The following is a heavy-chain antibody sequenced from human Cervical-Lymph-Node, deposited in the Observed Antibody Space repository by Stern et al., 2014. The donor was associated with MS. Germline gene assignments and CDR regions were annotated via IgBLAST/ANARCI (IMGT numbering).Heavy chain of an antibody. V-gene: IGHV4-4*02. D-gene: IGHD3-9*01. CDR3: ASRTLTFPYYFDS. CDR1: GGSILRTDW. CDR2: VYHSGYA. J-gene: IGHJ4*02. Sequence: QVQLQESGPGLVKPSGTLSLTCAVSGGSILRTDWWSWVRQPPGKGLEWIGEVYHSGYANYNPSLKSRVTISVDKSKNPFSRNLPPVTAADTALYYCASRTLTFPYYFDSWGQGTLVTVSS.